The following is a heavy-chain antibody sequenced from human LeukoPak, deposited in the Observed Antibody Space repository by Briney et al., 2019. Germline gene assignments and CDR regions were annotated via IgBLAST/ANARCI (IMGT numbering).Heavy chain of an antibody. CDR2: IYTSGST. CDR3: ARDGPRIAVAGTRFGYYYYMDV. D-gene: IGHD6-19*01. J-gene: IGHJ6*03. Sequence: PSESLSLTCTVSGGSISSYYWSWIRQPAGNGLEWIGRIYTSGSTNYNPSLKSRVTISVDKSKNQFSLKLSAVTAADTAVYYCARDGPRIAVAGTRFGYYYYMDVWGKGTTVTVPS. CDR1: GGSISSYY. V-gene: IGHV4-4*07.